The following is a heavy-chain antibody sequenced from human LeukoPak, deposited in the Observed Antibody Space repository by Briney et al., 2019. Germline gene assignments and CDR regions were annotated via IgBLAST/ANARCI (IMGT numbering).Heavy chain of an antibody. V-gene: IGHV3-23*01. Sequence: GGSLRLSCAASGCTFSSYAMSWVRQAPGKGLEWVSAISGSGGSTYYADSVKGRFTIYRDNSKNTLYLQRSSLRAEDTAVYYCASRAGTRRLYWGQGTLVTVSS. J-gene: IGHJ4*02. D-gene: IGHD6-13*01. CDR3: ASRAGTRRLY. CDR1: GCTFSSYA. CDR2: ISGSGGST.